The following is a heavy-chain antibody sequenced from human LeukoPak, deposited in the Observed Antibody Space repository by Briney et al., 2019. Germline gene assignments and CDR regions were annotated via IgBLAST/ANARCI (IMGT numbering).Heavy chain of an antibody. Sequence: SETLSLTCAVSGYSISNDYYWGWIRPPPGKGLEWIGIIHHSGSTYYNPSLKSRVTVSVDTSKNQFSLKLNSVTAADTAVYYCAMGIKGVSFDYWGQGTLVTVSS. CDR2: IHHSGST. J-gene: IGHJ4*02. D-gene: IGHD6-13*01. V-gene: IGHV4-38-2*01. CDR3: AMGIKGVSFDY. CDR1: GYSISNDYY.